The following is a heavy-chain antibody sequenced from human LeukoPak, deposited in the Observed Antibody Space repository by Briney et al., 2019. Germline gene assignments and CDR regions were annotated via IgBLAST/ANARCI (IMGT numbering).Heavy chain of an antibody. V-gene: IGHV3-11*04. CDR2: ISSSGSTI. Sequence: GGSLRLSCAASGFTFSDYYMSWVRQAPGKGLEWVSYISSSGSTINYADSVKGRFTISRDNAKNSLYLQMNSLRAEDTAIYYCARDYSCSSTSCYTARSDAFDIWGQGTMVTVSS. CDR1: GFTFSDYY. CDR3: ARDYSCSSTSCYTARSDAFDI. J-gene: IGHJ3*02. D-gene: IGHD2-2*02.